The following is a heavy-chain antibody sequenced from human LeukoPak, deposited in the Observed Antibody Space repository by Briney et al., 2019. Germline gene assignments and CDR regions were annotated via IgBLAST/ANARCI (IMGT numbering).Heavy chain of an antibody. Sequence: SETLSLTCTVSGYSISSGYYWGCIRQPPGKGLEWIGSFDQSGSTYYNPSLKSRVTISVDTSKNHFSLKLTSVTAADTAVYYCARLGTADDAFDLWGQGTMVTVSS. J-gene: IGHJ3*01. CDR1: GYSISSGYY. CDR3: ARLGTADDAFDL. CDR2: FDQSGST. V-gene: IGHV4-38-2*02.